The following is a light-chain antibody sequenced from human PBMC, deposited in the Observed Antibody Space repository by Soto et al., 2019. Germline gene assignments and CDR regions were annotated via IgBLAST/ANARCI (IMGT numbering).Light chain of an antibody. CDR1: QSVSSSY. V-gene: IGKV3-20*01. J-gene: IGKJ1*01. CDR2: AAS. Sequence: EIVLTQSPGTLSLSPGERATLSCRASQSVSSSYLAWYQQKPGQAPRLLIYAASSRATGIPDRFSGSGSGKDITLTISRLDHEDFAGYCCQQYGSPPSFGQGTKVEIK. CDR3: QQYGSPPS.